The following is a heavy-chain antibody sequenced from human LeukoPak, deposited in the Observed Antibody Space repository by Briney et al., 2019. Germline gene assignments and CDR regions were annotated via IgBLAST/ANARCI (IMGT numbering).Heavy chain of an antibody. CDR1: GFTFSSYE. J-gene: IGHJ6*04. CDR3: AELGITMIGGV. CDR2: ISSSGSTI. D-gene: IGHD3-10*02. Sequence: GGSLRLTCAASGFTFSSYEMNWVGQAPGKGLEWVSYISSSGSTIYYADSVKGRFTISRDNAKNSLYLQMNSLRAEDTAVYYCAELGITMIGGVWGKGTTVTISS. V-gene: IGHV3-48*03.